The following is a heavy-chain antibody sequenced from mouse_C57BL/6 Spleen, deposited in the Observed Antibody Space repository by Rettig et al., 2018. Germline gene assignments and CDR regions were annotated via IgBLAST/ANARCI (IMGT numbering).Heavy chain of an antibody. V-gene: IGHV1-55*01. CDR3: ARNGYYGNYSWFAY. Sequence: QVQLQQPGAELVKPGASVKMSCKASGYTFTSYWITWVKQRPGQGLEWIGDIYPGSGSTNYNEKFKSKATLTVDTSSSTAYMQLSSLTSEDSAVYYCARNGYYGNYSWFAYWGQGTLVTVSA. CDR1: GYTFTSYW. D-gene: IGHD2-1*01. CDR2: IYPGSGST. J-gene: IGHJ3*01.